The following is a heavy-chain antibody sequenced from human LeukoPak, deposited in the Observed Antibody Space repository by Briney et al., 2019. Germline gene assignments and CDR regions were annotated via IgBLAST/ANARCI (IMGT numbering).Heavy chain of an antibody. CDR1: GYSFTSYG. Sequence: GASVKVSCRASGYSFTSYGISWVRQAPGQGLEWMGWISVYNGNTNYAQKVQGRVTMTTDTATNTAYVELRSLRSDDTAVYYCARVMVRGVFITDAFDIWGQGTMVTVSS. V-gene: IGHV1-18*01. D-gene: IGHD3-10*01. CDR3: ARVMVRGVFITDAFDI. J-gene: IGHJ3*02. CDR2: ISVYNGNT.